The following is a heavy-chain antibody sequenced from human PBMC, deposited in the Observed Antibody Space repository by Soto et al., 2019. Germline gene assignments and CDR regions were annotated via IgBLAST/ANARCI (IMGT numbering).Heavy chain of an antibody. V-gene: IGHV1-69*12. CDR3: ARATRPYCSGGSCYSSHDY. CDR2: IIPIFGTA. J-gene: IGHJ4*02. D-gene: IGHD2-15*01. CDR1: GGTFSSSA. Sequence: QVQLVQSGAEVKKPGSSVKVSCKASGGTFSSSAISWVRQAPGQGLEWMGGIIPIFGTANYAQKFQGRVTITADESTSTDYMELSSLRSEDTDVYYWARATRPYCSGGSCYSSHDYWGQGTLVTVSS.